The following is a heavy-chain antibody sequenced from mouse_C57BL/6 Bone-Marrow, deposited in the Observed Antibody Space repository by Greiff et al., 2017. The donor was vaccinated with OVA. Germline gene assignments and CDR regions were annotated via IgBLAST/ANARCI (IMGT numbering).Heavy chain of an antibody. J-gene: IGHJ4*01. CDR2: IYPRSGNT. CDR1: GYTFTSYG. Sequence: QVQLKQSGAELARPGASVKLSCKASGYTFTSYGISWVKQRTGQGLEWIGEIYPRSGNTYYNEKFKGKATLTADKSSSTAYMELRSLTSEDSAVYFCARKVNYYGSSYAMDYWGQGTSVTVSS. V-gene: IGHV1-81*01. D-gene: IGHD1-1*01. CDR3: ARKVNYYGSSYAMDY.